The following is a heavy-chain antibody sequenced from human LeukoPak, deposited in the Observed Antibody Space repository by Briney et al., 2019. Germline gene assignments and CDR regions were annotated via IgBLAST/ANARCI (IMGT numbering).Heavy chain of an antibody. D-gene: IGHD3-10*01. J-gene: IGHJ4*02. V-gene: IGHV4-34*01. CDR1: GGSFSGYY. Sequence: SETLSLTCAVYGGSFSGYYWSWIRQPPGKGLEWIGEINHSGSTNYNPSLKSRVTISVDTSKNQFSLKLSSVTAADTAVYYCARVDYGSGSYYGMVVDYWGQGTLVTVSS. CDR2: INHSGST. CDR3: ARVDYGSGSYYGMVVDY.